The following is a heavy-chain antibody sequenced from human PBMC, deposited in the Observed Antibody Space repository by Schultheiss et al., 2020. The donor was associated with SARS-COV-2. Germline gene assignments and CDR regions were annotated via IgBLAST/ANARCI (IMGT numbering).Heavy chain of an antibody. CDR2: INPSGSS. V-gene: IGHV4-34*01. Sequence: SQTLSLTCAVNGGSLSDYNGTWIRQSPGRGLEWIGEINPSGSSSYNPSLKSRVTISVDTSKNQFSLKLSSVTAADTAVYYCARHLYSTSGNYFYYYLGVWGKGTTVTVSS. D-gene: IGHD2-2*01. J-gene: IGHJ6*03. CDR3: ARHLYSTSGNYFYYYLGV. CDR1: GGSLSDYN.